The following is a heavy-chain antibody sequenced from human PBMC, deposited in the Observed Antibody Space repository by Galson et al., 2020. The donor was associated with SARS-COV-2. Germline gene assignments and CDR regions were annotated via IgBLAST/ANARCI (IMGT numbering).Heavy chain of an antibody. CDR3: AREAMNYDILTGYYEAFDI. V-gene: IGHV3-11*01. Sequence: GGSLRLSCAASGFTFSDYYMSWIRQAPGKGLEWVSYISSSGSTIYYADSVKGRFTISRDNAKNSLYLQMNSLRAEDTAVYYCAREAMNYDILTGYYEAFDIWGQGTMVTVSS. D-gene: IGHD3-9*01. CDR2: ISSSGSTI. CDR1: GFTFSDYY. J-gene: IGHJ3*02.